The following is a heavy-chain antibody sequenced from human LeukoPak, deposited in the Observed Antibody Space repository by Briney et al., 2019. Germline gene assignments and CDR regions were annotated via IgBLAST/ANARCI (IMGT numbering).Heavy chain of an antibody. Sequence: GGSLRLSCAASGFTFSSYAMSWVRQAPGKGLEWVSAISGSGGSTYYADSVKGRFTISSDNSKNTLYLQMNSLRAEDTAVYYCAKDEDYYGSGSYYTYNWFDPWGQGTLVTVSS. V-gene: IGHV3-23*01. CDR2: ISGSGGST. CDR1: GFTFSSYA. CDR3: AKDEDYYGSGSYYTYNWFDP. D-gene: IGHD3-10*01. J-gene: IGHJ5*02.